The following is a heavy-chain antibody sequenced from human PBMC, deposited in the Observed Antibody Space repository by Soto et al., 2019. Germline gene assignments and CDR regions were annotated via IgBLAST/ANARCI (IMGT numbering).Heavy chain of an antibody. CDR3: ASCPTPLCYRRGYGFDI. Sequence: QVQLVQSGGEVKKPGSSVKVSCKASGYTFTGYYMHWVRQAPGQGLEWMGWINPNNGDTNYARKFQGRVTMTRDTSINTAYMELNRLASDDSAVYYCASCPTPLCYRRGYGFDIWGQGTMVTVSS. CDR1: GYTFTGYY. CDR2: INPNNGDT. J-gene: IGHJ3*02. V-gene: IGHV1-2*02. D-gene: IGHD2-15*01.